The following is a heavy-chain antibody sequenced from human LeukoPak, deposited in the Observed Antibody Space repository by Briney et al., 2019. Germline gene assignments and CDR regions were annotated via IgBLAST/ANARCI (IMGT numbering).Heavy chain of an antibody. CDR1: GGSICSVDYY. J-gene: IGHJ6*02. CDR2: IHDSGST. V-gene: IGHV4-30-4*01. D-gene: IGHD3-22*01. Sequence: PSETLSLTCTVSGGSICSVDYYSSWIRQPPGKGLEWIGYIHDSGSTYYNPSLESRVTISVDTSKNQFSLKLSSVTAADTAVYYCARQSVVITFNYYYYGMDVWGQGTTVTVSS. CDR3: ARQSVVITFNYYYYGMDV.